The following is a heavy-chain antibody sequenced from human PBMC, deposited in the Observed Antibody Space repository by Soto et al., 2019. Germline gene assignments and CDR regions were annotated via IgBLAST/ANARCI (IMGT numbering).Heavy chain of an antibody. CDR3: AKSSYGYGFDY. Sequence: GGSLRLSCAASGFTFSSYGMHWVRQAPGKGLEWVAVISYDGSNKYYADSVKGRFTISRDNSKNTLYLQMNSLRAEDTAVYYCAKSSYGYGFDYWGQGTLVTVSS. J-gene: IGHJ4*02. CDR2: ISYDGSNK. CDR1: GFTFSSYG. D-gene: IGHD5-18*01. V-gene: IGHV3-30*18.